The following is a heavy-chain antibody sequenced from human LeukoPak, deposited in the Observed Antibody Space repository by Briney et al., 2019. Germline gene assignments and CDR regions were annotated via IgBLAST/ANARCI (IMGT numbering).Heavy chain of an antibody. V-gene: IGHV4-30-2*01. CDR1: GDSISSGGFY. CDR3: ARGGGPPSYFDY. CDR2: IYHSGST. J-gene: IGHJ4*02. Sequence: SETLSLTCTVSGDSISSGGFYWSWIRQPPGKGLEWIGYIYHSGSTYYNPSLKSRVTISLDTSRNQFSLELNSVTAADTAVYYCARGGGPPSYFDYWGQGTLVTGSS. D-gene: IGHD3-16*01.